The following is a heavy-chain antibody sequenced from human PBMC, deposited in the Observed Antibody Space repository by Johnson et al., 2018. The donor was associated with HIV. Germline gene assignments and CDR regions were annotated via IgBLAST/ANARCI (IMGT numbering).Heavy chain of an antibody. CDR2: IKQDGSEK. CDR1: GFTFSSYG. Sequence: VLLVESGGGVVQPGRSLRLSCVASGFTFSSYGMNWVRQAPGKGLEWVANIKQDGSEKFYVDSVKGRFTVSRDNAKNSLYLQMNSLRLEDTAVYFCARDVDTGGDTGALDIWGQWTMVTVSS. D-gene: IGHD1-26*01. V-gene: IGHV3-7*01. J-gene: IGHJ3*02. CDR3: ARDVDTGGDTGALDI.